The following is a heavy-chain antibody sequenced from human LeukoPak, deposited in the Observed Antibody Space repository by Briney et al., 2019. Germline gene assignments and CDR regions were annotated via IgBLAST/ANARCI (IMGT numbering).Heavy chain of an antibody. CDR1: GFTFSSYA. J-gene: IGHJ4*02. CDR3: ARAAAGRNYFDY. Sequence: GGTLRLSCAASGFTFSSYAMHWVRQAPGKGLEYVSAISSNGGSTYYANSVKGRFTISRDNSKNTLYLQMGSLRAEDMAVYYCARAAAGRNYFDYWGQGTLVTVSS. V-gene: IGHV3-64*01. CDR2: ISSNGGST. D-gene: IGHD6-13*01.